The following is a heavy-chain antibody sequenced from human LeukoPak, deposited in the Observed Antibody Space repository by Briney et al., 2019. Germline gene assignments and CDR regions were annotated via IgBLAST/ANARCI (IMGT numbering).Heavy chain of an antibody. CDR2: INSDGSST. CDR3: ARDKVYYGSGTYGY. Sequence: PGGSLRLSCAASGFTFSSYWMHWVRQAPGKGLVWVSHINSDGSSTNYADSVKGRFTISRDNAKNTLYLQMNSLRAEDTAVYFCARDKVYYGSGTYGYWGQGTLVTVSS. J-gene: IGHJ4*02. V-gene: IGHV3-74*01. D-gene: IGHD3-10*01. CDR1: GFTFSSYW.